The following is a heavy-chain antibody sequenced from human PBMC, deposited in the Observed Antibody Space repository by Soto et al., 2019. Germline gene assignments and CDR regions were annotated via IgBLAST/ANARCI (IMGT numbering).Heavy chain of an antibody. CDR1: GFTFSSYA. D-gene: IGHD6-13*01. CDR3: ARDLSDSSTWYDDYYYYYGLDV. Sequence: GGSLRLSCAASGFTFSSYALHWVRQAPGRGLEWVALISYDGSNEYYVDSVKGRFTISRDNSKHTLYLQMNSLRPEDTAVYYCARDLSDSSTWYDDYYYYYGLDVWGQGTTVTVSS. V-gene: IGHV3-30-3*01. CDR2: ISYDGSNE. J-gene: IGHJ6*02.